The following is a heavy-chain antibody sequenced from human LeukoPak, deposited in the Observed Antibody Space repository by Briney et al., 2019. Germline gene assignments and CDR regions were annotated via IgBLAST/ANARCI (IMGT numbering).Heavy chain of an antibody. Sequence: ASVKVLCKASGGPFSIYTINWVRLVPGQGLEWMGRIFPIIDMANYAQKFHGRVTIIADKSTNTAYMELSSLRPEDTAVYYCARGRGEMATIKGCAFDIWGQGTMVTVSS. CDR3: ARGRGEMATIKGCAFDI. V-gene: IGHV1-69*02. CDR1: GGPFSIYT. CDR2: IFPIIDMA. J-gene: IGHJ3*02. D-gene: IGHD5-24*01.